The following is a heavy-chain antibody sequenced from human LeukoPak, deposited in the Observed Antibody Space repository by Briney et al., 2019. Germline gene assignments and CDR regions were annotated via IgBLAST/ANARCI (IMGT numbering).Heavy chain of an antibody. CDR2: ISSSGSTI. V-gene: IGHV3-48*03. CDR3: ARGGRVRGYPRMVYYFDY. J-gene: IGHJ4*02. D-gene: IGHD2-8*01. Sequence: PGGSLRLSCAASGFTFSSYEMNWVRQAPGKGLEWVSYISSSGSTIYYADSVKGRFTISRDNAKNSLYLQMNCLRAEDTAVYYCARGGRVRGYPRMVYYFDYWGQGTLVTVSS. CDR1: GFTFSSYE.